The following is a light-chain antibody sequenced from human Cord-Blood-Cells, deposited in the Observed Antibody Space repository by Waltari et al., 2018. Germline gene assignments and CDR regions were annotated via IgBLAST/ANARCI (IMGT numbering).Light chain of an antibody. CDR3: SSYTSSSTMV. J-gene: IGLJ2*01. CDR1: SSDVRGYNY. V-gene: IGLV2-14*01. Sequence: QSALTQPASVSGSPGQSITISFTGTSSDVRGYNYVSWYQQHPGKAPKLMIYDVSNRPSGVSNRFSGSKSGNTASLTISGLQAEDEADYYCSSYTSSSTMVFGGGTKLTVL. CDR2: DVS.